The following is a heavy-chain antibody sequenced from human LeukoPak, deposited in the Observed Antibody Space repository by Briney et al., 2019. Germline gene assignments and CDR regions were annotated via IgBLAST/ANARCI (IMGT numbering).Heavy chain of an antibody. CDR2: IKSKTDGGSV. D-gene: IGHD1-26*01. CDR1: GFTFTNAW. J-gene: IGHJ4*02. V-gene: IGHV3-15*01. CDR3: TTYHNSGSYQYYFDY. Sequence: PGRSLRLSCAASGFTFTNAWMSWVRQAPGKGLEWVGHIKSKTDGGSVDYAAPVRGRFTISRDDSKNTLYLQMNSLKIEDTAVYYCTTYHNSGSYQYYFDYWGQGTLVTVSS.